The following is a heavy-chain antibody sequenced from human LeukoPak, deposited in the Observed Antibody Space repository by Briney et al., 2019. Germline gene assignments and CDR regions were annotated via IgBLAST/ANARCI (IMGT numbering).Heavy chain of an antibody. V-gene: IGHV3-48*03. J-gene: IGHJ5*02. Sequence: PGGSLRLSCAASGFTFCSYEMNWVRQAPGKGLEWVSFISSSGSTVYYADSVKGRFTISRDNAKDSLYLQMNSLRAEDTAVYYCGRGLSSAWCRGTLVTVSS. D-gene: IGHD6-25*01. CDR1: GFTFCSYE. CDR2: ISSSGSTV. CDR3: GRGLSSA.